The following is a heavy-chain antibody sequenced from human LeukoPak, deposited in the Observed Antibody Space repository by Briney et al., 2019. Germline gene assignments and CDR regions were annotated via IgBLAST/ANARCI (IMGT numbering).Heavy chain of an antibody. D-gene: IGHD3-22*01. CDR2: IYYSGST. CDR1: GGSISSYY. J-gene: IGHJ4*02. CDR3: ARDDSSGYYDY. V-gene: IGHV4-59*01. Sequence: SETLSLTCTVSGGSISSYYWSWIRQPPGKGLEWIGYIYYSGSTNYNPSLKSRVTISVGTSKNQFSLKLSSVTAADTAVYYCARDDSSGYYDYWGQGTLVTVSS.